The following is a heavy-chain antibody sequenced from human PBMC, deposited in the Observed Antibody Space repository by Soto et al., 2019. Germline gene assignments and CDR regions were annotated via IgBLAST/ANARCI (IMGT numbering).Heavy chain of an antibody. D-gene: IGHD3-16*01. V-gene: IGHV3-9*01. CDR2: INWNSVRI. CDR1: GFIFDDYA. Sequence: DVQLVESGGGLVQPGRSLRLSCAASGFIFDDYAMFWIQQAPGKGLEWVSSINWNSVRIAYADSVKGRFTISRDNARNSLYLQMTSLRPEDTAFYYCAKGPYSASAGGWFDPWGQGTLVTVSS. J-gene: IGHJ5*02. CDR3: AKGPYSASAGGWFDP.